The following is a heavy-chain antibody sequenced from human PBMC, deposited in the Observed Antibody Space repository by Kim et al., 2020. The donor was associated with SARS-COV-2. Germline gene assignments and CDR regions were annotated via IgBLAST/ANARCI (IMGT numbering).Heavy chain of an antibody. D-gene: IGHD3-10*01. Sequence: SETLSLTCAVSGDSLSNFFWSWIRQPPGKGLEWIGYVYYSGSTNYNPSLKSRVSISLDTSKNHYSLKVSSVTAADTAMYYCVRDAGYYYGDRGYSVAAFDIWGQGTMVTVSS. CDR1: GDSLSNFF. V-gene: IGHV4-59*01. CDR3: VRDAGYYYGDRGYSVAAFDI. CDR2: VYYSGST. J-gene: IGHJ3*02.